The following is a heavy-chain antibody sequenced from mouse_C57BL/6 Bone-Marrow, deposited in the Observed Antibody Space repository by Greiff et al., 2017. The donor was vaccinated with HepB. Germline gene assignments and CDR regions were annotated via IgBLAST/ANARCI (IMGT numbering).Heavy chain of an antibody. V-gene: IGHV1-74*01. J-gene: IGHJ1*03. CDR3: AIGFITTVVATKGYFDV. CDR2: SHPSDSDT. CDR1: GYTFTSYW. D-gene: IGHD1-1*01. Sequence: QVQLQQPGAELVKPGASVKVSCKASGYTFTSYWMHWVKQRPGQGLEWIGRSHPSDSDTNYNQKFKGKATLTVDKSSSTAYMQLSSLTSEDSAVYYCAIGFITTVVATKGYFDVWGTGTTVTVSS.